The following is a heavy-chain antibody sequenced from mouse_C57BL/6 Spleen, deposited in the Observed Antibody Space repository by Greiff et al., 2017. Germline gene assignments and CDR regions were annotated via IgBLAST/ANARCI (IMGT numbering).Heavy chain of an antibody. V-gene: IGHV5-17*01. CDR1: GFTFSDYG. CDR2: ISSGSSTI. J-gene: IGHJ2*01. CDR3: ARPDPNYYGSPYYFDY. D-gene: IGHD1-1*01. Sequence: EVKLMESGGGLVKPGGSLKLSCAASGFTFSDYGMHWVRQAPEKGLEWVAYISSGSSTIYYADTVKGRFTISRDNAKNTLFLQMTSLRSEDTAMYYCARPDPNYYGSPYYFDYWGQGTTLTVSS.